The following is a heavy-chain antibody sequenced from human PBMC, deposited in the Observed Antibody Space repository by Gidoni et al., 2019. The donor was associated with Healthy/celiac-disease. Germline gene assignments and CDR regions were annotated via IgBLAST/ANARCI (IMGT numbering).Heavy chain of an antibody. CDR1: GFTFSSYW. J-gene: IGHJ5*02. CDR2: IKQDGSEK. Sequence: EVQLVESGGGLVQPGGSLRLSCAASGFTFSSYWMSWVRQAPGKGLEWVANIKQDGSEKYYVDSVKGRFTISRDNAKNSLYLQMNSLRAEDTAVYYCARVGGYSYESLFDPWGQGTLVTVSS. V-gene: IGHV3-7*01. D-gene: IGHD5-18*01. CDR3: ARVGGYSYESLFDP.